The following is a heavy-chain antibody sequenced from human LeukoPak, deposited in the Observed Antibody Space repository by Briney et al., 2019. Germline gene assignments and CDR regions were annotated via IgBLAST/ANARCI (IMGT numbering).Heavy chain of an antibody. CDR2: IDPGDSDT. J-gene: IGHJ4*02. D-gene: IGHD2/OR15-2a*01. V-gene: IGHV5-51*01. Sequence: GESLKISCRGSGYSITDYWIGWVRQKPGKGLEWIGIIDPGDSDTRYSRSFQGQVTISADKSISTAYLQLTSLKASDTAMYYCVRRVPLSRYFDYWGQGILVTVSS. CDR1: GYSITDYW. CDR3: VRRVPLSRYFDY.